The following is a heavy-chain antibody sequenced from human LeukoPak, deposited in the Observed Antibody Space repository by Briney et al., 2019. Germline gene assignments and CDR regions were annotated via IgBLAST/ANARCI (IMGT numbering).Heavy chain of an antibody. Sequence: GGSLRLSCAASGFAFADYAMHWVRQMPGKGLECVAHIHADGGRTFYADSVKGRFTVFRDNAKNSLFLQMDSLTSDDTAFYYCSTWAFYHGLDVWGQGATVIVSS. V-gene: IGHV3-43*02. CDR2: IHADGGRT. J-gene: IGHJ6*02. CDR1: GFAFADYA. CDR3: STWAFYHGLDV. D-gene: IGHD2/OR15-2a*01.